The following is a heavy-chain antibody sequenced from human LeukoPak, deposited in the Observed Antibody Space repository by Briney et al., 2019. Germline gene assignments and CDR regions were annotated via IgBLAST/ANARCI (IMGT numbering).Heavy chain of an antibody. CDR2: ISAYNGNT. CDR1: GYTFTSYG. V-gene: IGHV1-18*01. J-gene: IGHJ4*02. Sequence: GVSVKVSCKASGYTFTSYGISWVRQAPGQGLEWMGWISAYNGNTNYAQKLQGRVTMTTDTSTSTAYMELRSLRSDDTAVYYCARDPIGHSSSWYPNYWGQGTLVTVSS. CDR3: ARDPIGHSSSWYPNY. D-gene: IGHD6-13*01.